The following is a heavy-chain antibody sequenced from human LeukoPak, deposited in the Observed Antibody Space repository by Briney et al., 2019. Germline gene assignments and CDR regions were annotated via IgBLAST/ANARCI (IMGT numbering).Heavy chain of an antibody. J-gene: IGHJ5*02. CDR3: ARGGVRFLEWFVASHWFDP. CDR2: ISSSSSTI. Sequence: RPGGSLRLSCAASGFTFSSYSINWVRQAPGKGLEWVSYISSSSSTIYYADSVKGRFTISRDNARNSLYLQMNSLRAEDTAVYYCARGGVRFLEWFVASHWFDPWGQGTLVTVSS. D-gene: IGHD3-3*01. CDR1: GFTFSSYS. V-gene: IGHV3-48*01.